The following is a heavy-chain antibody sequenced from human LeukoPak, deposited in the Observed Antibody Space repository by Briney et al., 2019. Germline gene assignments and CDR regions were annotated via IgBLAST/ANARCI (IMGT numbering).Heavy chain of an antibody. D-gene: IGHD6-19*01. CDR1: GYTFTSYG. CDR3: ARVEGGYSSGWDFDY. J-gene: IGHJ4*02. Sequence: ASVKVSCKASGYTFTSYGISWVRQAPGQGLEWMGWISAYNGNTNYAQKLQGRVTMTTGTYTSTAYMELRSLRSDDTAVYYCARVEGGYSSGWDFDYWGQGTLVTVSS. V-gene: IGHV1-18*01. CDR2: ISAYNGNT.